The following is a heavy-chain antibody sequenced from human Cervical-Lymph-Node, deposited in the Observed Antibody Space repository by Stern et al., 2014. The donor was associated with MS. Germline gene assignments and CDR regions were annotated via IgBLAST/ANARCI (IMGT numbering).Heavy chain of an antibody. CDR1: GGSTSSRNYF. J-gene: IGHJ4*02. V-gene: IGHV4-39*01. Sequence: QVQLQESGPGLVKPSETLSLTCTVSGGSTSSRNYFWAWIRQPPGKGLEWIASINYSGTTEYNPSLRSRVTISVDTSTNQFSLKVPSVTAADTAVYYCARRSSGWYTFDYWGQGTLVTVSS. CDR3: ARRSSGWYTFDY. D-gene: IGHD6-19*01. CDR2: INYSGTT.